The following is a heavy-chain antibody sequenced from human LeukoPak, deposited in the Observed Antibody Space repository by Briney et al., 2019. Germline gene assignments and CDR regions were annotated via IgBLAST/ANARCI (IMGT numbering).Heavy chain of an antibody. J-gene: IGHJ4*02. Sequence: PSETLSLTCTVSGGSISSGSNYWSWIRQPAGKGLEWIGRIYTSGSTNYNPSLKSRVTISVDTSKNQFSLKLSSVTAADTAVYYCARDHEYYDSSGYHYNDYWGQGTLVTVSS. CDR1: GGSISSGSNY. CDR3: ARDHEYYDSSGYHYNDY. V-gene: IGHV4-61*02. CDR2: IYTSGST. D-gene: IGHD3-22*01.